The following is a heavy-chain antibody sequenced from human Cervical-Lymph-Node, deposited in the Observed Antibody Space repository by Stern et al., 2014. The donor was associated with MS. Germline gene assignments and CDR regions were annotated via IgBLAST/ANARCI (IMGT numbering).Heavy chain of an antibody. J-gene: IGHJ6*02. CDR1: GGTFSSYA. V-gene: IGHV1-69*06. Sequence: VQLAESGAEVKKPGSSVKVSCKASGGTFSSYAISWVRQAPGQGLEWMGGIIPIFGTANYAQKFQGRVKITAEKSTRLAYNELSSLRSEDTAVYYCASPGNGMDVWGQGTTVTVS. CDR2: IIPIFGTA. CDR3: ASPGNGMDV.